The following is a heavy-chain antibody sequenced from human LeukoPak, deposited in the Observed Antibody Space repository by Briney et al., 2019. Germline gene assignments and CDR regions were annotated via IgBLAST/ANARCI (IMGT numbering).Heavy chain of an antibody. Sequence: GGSLRLSCVASGFIFTGYSMSSVRQAPRKGLEWVSSITSSSSYMSYVDSAKGGFTISRENAKSSLYLQMYGLRAEDTAVYYCARARIRPYYYDTSGYCNDAFDIWGQGTMVTVSS. D-gene: IGHD3-22*01. CDR2: ITSSSSYM. J-gene: IGHJ3*02. CDR1: GFIFTGYS. CDR3: ARARIRPYYYDTSGYCNDAFDI. V-gene: IGHV3-21*06.